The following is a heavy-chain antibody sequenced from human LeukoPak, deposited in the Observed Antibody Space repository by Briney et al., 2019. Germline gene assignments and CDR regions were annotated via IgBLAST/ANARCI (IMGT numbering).Heavy chain of an antibody. V-gene: IGHV3-23*01. CDR1: GFTFSSYA. D-gene: IGHD3-22*01. J-gene: IGHJ5*02. Sequence: GGSLRLSCAASGFTFSSYAMSWVRQAPGKGLEWVSAISGSGGSTYYADSVKGRFTISRDNSKNTLYLQMNSLRAEDTAVYYCAKDRASSGYYYWFDPWGQGTLVTVSS. CDR2: ISGSGGST. CDR3: AKDRASSGYYYWFDP.